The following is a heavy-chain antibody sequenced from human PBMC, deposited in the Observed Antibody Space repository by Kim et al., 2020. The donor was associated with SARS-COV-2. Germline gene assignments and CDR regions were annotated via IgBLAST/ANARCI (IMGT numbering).Heavy chain of an antibody. V-gene: IGHV4-39*01. Sequence: GSPHYHPPAKSRVTIASDTSQNQFCLKLNSVHAADTAVYYCARQSGGFDYWGQGTLVTVSS. J-gene: IGHJ4*02. D-gene: IGHD2-15*01. CDR2: GSP. CDR3: ARQSGGFDY.